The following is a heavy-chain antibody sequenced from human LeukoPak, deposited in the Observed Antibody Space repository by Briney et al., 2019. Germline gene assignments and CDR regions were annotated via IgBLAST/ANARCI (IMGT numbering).Heavy chain of an antibody. CDR1: GGSFSGYY. CDR2: INHSGST. D-gene: IGHD2-15*01. J-gene: IGHJ4*02. Sequence: PSETLSLTCAVYGGSFSGYYWSWIRQPPGKGLEWIGVINHSGSTNYNPSLKSRVTISVDTSRNQFSLKLSSVTAADTAVYYCARVGVVVPLTHTLYYFDYWGQGTLVTVSS. V-gene: IGHV4-34*01. CDR3: ARVGVVVPLTHTLYYFDY.